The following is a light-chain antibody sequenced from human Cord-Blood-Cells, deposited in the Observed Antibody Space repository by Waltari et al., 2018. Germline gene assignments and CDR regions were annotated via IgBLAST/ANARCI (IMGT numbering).Light chain of an antibody. J-gene: IGLJ1*01. V-gene: IGLV3-21*03. CDR2: DDS. CDR1: NIGSKS. Sequence: SYVLTQPPSVSVAPGKTARITCGGNNIGSKSVHWYQQKPGQAPVLVVYDDSDRPSGTPERFSGSNSGNTATLTISRVEAGDEADYYCQVWDSSSDHYVFRTGSKVTIL. CDR3: QVWDSSSDHYV.